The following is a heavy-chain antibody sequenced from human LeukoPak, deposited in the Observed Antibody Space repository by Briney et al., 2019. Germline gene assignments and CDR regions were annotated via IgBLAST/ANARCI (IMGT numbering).Heavy chain of an antibody. Sequence: GGSLRLSCVASGFIVSSNYMSWVRQAPGKGLEWISIIYSGGTAFYADSVKGRFTISRDNSKNTLYLQMNSLRADDTAMYYCARGRQCDYWGQGTLVTVSS. V-gene: IGHV3-53*01. CDR2: IYSGGTA. CDR3: ARGRQCDY. CDR1: GFIVSSNY. J-gene: IGHJ4*02. D-gene: IGHD4-11*01.